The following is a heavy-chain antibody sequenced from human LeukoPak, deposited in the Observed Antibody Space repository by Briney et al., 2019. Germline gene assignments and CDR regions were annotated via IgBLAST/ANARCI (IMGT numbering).Heavy chain of an antibody. Sequence: ASVKVSCKASGYTFSSYDINWVRQATGQGLEWMGWMNPNSGNTGYAQKFQGRVTITADKSTSTAYMELSSLRSEDTAVYYCASEKGYYDSSGYFDYWGQGTLVTVSS. CDR2: MNPNSGNT. CDR3: ASEKGYYDSSGYFDY. J-gene: IGHJ4*02. V-gene: IGHV1-8*03. D-gene: IGHD3-22*01. CDR1: GYTFSSYD.